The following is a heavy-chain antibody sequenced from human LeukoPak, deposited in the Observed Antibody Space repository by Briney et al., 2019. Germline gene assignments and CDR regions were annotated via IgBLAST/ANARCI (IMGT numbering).Heavy chain of an antibody. Sequence: GGSLKLSCAASGFTFSGSAMHWVRQASGKGLEWVGRIRSKANSYATAYAASVKGRFTISRDDSKNTAYLQMNSLKTEDTAVYYCTRDYGDYARRGSPSGYYYGMDVWGQGTTVTVSS. J-gene: IGHJ6*02. CDR2: IRSKANSYAT. CDR3: TRDYGDYARRGSPSGYYYGMDV. CDR1: GFTFSGSA. V-gene: IGHV3-73*01. D-gene: IGHD4-17*01.